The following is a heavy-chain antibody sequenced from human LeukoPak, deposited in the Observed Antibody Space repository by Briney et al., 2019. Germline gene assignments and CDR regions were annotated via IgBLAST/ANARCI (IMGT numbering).Heavy chain of an antibody. V-gene: IGHV3-21*01. D-gene: IGHD4-17*01. J-gene: IGHJ3*02. CDR2: ISSSSSYI. CDR1: GFTFSSYS. Sequence: GGSLRLSCAASGFTFSSYSMSWVRQAPGKGLEWVSSISSSSSYIYYADSVKGRFTISRDNAKNPLYLQMNSLRAEDTALYYCARIPGYGDFDAFDIWGQGTMVTVSS. CDR3: ARIPGYGDFDAFDI.